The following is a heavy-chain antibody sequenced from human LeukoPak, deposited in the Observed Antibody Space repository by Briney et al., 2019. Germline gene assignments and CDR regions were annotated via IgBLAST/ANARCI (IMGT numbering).Heavy chain of an antibody. CDR3: ARDAYYYGSGSYQYYFDY. CDR2: ISTDNSYR. V-gene: IGHV3-21*06. CDR1: GFSLSSYS. Sequence: GGSLRLSCAASGFSLSSYSMNWIRQAPGKGLEWVSSISTDNSYRHYADSVKGRFTISRDNPKNSLYLQMNTLRAEDTAVYYCARDAYYYGSGSYQYYFDYWGQGTLVTVSS. J-gene: IGHJ4*02. D-gene: IGHD3-10*01.